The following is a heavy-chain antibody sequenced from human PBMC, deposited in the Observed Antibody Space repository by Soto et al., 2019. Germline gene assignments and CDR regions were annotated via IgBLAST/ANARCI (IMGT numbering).Heavy chain of an antibody. CDR2: IYTSGST. V-gene: IGHV4-4*07. CDR1: GGSISSYY. J-gene: IGHJ5*02. D-gene: IGHD3-10*01. CDR3: TRSGSEGSLRNWFDP. Sequence: SETLSLTCTVSGGSISSYYWSWIRQPAGKGLEWIGRIYTSGSTNYNPSLKSRVTMSVDTSKGQFSLKVTSVTAADTALYFCTRSGSEGSLRNWFDPWGQGTLVTVSS.